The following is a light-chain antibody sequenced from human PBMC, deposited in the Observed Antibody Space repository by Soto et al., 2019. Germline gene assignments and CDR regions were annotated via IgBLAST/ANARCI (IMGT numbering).Light chain of an antibody. CDR3: KSYAGSNNYV. Sequence: QSALAQPPSASGSPGQSVTISCTGTKNDIGVYDFVSWYQHHPGKAPRLIIYEVVQRPSGVPDRFSGSKSGNTASLTASGLQAADEADYFCKSYAGSNNYVLGSGTKVT. J-gene: IGLJ1*01. CDR2: EVV. V-gene: IGLV2-8*01. CDR1: KNDIGVYDF.